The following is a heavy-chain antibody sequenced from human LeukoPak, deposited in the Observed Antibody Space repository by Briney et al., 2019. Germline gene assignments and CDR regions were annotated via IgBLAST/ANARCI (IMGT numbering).Heavy chain of an antibody. CDR2: ISISGTKT. CDR3: ANEIRPNDY. V-gene: IGHV3-23*01. CDR1: EFDFTSHA. Sequence: GGSLRLSCAASEFDFTSHAMTWVRQAPGKGLEWVSAISISGTKTYYADSVKGRFTISRDNSKNTLYLQMNSLGVEDTAVYYCANEIRPNDYWGQGTLVTVSS. J-gene: IGHJ4*02.